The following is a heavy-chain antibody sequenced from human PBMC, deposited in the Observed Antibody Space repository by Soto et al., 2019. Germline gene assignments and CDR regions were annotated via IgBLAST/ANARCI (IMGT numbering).Heavy chain of an antibody. J-gene: IGHJ4*02. CDR3: ANETAMVGEPCFDC. V-gene: IGHV3-23*01. CDR2: ISAGGDGA. D-gene: IGHD1-26*01. Sequence: EVQLLESGGGLVQPGGSLRLSCAASGFTFSNYAMSWVRQAPGKGLEWVSGISAGGDGAYYADSVQGRFTISRDNSKNTLYLQMNSLRAEDTAVYYCANETAMVGEPCFDCWGQGTLVTVSS. CDR1: GFTFSNYA.